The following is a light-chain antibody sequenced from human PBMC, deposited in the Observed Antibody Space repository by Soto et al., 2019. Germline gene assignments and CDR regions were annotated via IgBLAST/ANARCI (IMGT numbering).Light chain of an antibody. CDR2: AAS. V-gene: IGKV1-9*01. CDR1: QVISTS. J-gene: IGKJ5*01. CDR3: QQLFDSPIT. Sequence: DNQRTQSPSFLSPSIGQIVNITFRASQVISTSLAWYQVKPGKAPKLLIYAASTLESGVPSRFRATVSGTEFSLTITSLQPEDFATYYCQQLFDSPITFGQGTRLEIK.